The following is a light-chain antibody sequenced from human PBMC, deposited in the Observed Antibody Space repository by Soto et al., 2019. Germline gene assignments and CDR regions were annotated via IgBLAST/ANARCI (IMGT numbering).Light chain of an antibody. J-gene: IGLJ2*01. CDR1: SSDVGGYNY. CDR2: DVS. CDR3: SSYTGSTTVV. V-gene: IGLV2-14*01. Sequence: QSVLTQPASVSGSPGQSITISCTGTSSDVGGYNYVSWFQQHPDKAPKLMIYDVSNRPSGVSNRFSGSKSGNTASLTISGLQADDEADYYCSSYTGSTTVVFGVGTKLTVL.